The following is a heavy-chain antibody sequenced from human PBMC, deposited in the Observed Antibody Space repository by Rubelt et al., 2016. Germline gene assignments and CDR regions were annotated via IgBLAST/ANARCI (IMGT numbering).Heavy chain of an antibody. CDR2: INHSGST. J-gene: IGHJ6*02. V-gene: IGHV4-34*01. D-gene: IGHD6-13*01. Sequence: QVQLQQWGAGLLKPSETLSLPCAVYGGSFSGYYWSWIGQPPGKGLEWIGEINHSGSTNYNPSLKSRVTISVDTSKTQFSLKLSSVTAADTAVYYCARGRRGSSSWLGRDYYGMDVWGQGTTVTVSS. CDR1: GGSFSGYY. CDR3: ARGRRGSSSWLGRDYYGMDV.